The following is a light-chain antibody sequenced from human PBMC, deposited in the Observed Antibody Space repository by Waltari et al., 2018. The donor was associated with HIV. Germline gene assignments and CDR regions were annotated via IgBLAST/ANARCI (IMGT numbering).Light chain of an antibody. J-gene: IGLJ2*01. Sequence: SALTQPASVSGAPGPSITIPCSGTSGYVGGYIFVSWYQKHPAKAPNLIIYNVSSRPSGVSIRFSGSRSANTASLTISGLQVEDEADYFCSSYTSSGPRYVLFGGGTRLTVL. CDR2: NVS. CDR1: SGYVGGYIF. CDR3: SSYTSSGPRYVL. V-gene: IGLV2-14*03.